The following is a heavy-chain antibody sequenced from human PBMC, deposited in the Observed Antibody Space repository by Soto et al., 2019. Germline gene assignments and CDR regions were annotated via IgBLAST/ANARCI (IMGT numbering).Heavy chain of an antibody. CDR3: ASGSSGWTLDY. D-gene: IGHD6-19*01. CDR1: GGTFSSYT. CDR2: ISPNNGIA. Sequence: SVKVSCKASGGTFSSYTISWVRQAPGQGLEWMGRISPNNGIANYAQKFQGRVTITTDTSTTTAYMELRSLRSDDTAVYYCASGSSGWTLDYWG. V-gene: IGHV1-69*02. J-gene: IGHJ4*01.